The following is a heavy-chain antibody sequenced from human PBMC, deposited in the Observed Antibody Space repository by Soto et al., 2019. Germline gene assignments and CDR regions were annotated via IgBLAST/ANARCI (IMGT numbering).Heavy chain of an antibody. Sequence: SDTLSLTFTISGASLYSDAYYWSWIRQRTGKGLEWIGYIYYGGATYYNPSLEIRVTISLDTPKNYFFLKLSSVSAADTAFYYGARAGRRGGLFDSWVQGIVV. CDR2: IYYGGAT. CDR1: GASLYSDAYY. D-gene: IGHD1-1*01. V-gene: IGHV4-31*03. CDR3: ARAGRRGGLFDS. J-gene: IGHJ3*02.